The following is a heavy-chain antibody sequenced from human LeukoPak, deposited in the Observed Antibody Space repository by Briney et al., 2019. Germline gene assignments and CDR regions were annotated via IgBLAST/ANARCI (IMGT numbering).Heavy chain of an antibody. CDR1: GFTFSSTG. Sequence: GGSLRLSCTASGFTFSSTGMHWVRQAPGKGLDWVASISYDGSSKKYVDSVKGRFTISRDNSKRTLYLQMNSLRSEDTAVYYCAKEGLRFFDFWGQGTLVTVSS. J-gene: IGHJ4*02. CDR3: AKEGLRFFDF. V-gene: IGHV3-30*18. CDR2: ISYDGSSK. D-gene: IGHD5-12*01.